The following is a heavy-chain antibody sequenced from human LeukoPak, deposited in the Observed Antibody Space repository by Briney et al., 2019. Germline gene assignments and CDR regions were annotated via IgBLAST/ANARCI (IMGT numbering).Heavy chain of an antibody. V-gene: IGHV3-9*01. J-gene: IGHJ4*02. D-gene: IGHD3-10*01. Sequence: GRSLRLSCAASGFTFGDYAMHWVRQAPGKGLEWVSGISWNSGSIGYADSVKGRFTISRDNAKNSLYLQMNSLRAEDTALYYCAKDRAGYYGSGSYPQSSFDYWGQGTLVTVSS. CDR2: ISWNSGSI. CDR3: AKDRAGYYGSGSYPQSSFDY. CDR1: GFTFGDYA.